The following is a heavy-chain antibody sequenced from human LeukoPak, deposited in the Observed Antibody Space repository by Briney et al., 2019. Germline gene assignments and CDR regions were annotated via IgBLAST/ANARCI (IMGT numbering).Heavy chain of an antibody. CDR2: ISYDGSNK. D-gene: IGHD4-17*01. Sequence: GGSLRLSRAASGFTFSSYGMHWVRQAPGKGLEWVAVISYDGSNKYYADSVKGRFTISRDNSKNTLYLQMNSLRAEDTAVYYCAKARGQTTVTPFDYWGQGTLVTVSS. CDR3: AKARGQTTVTPFDY. V-gene: IGHV3-30*18. J-gene: IGHJ4*02. CDR1: GFTFSSYG.